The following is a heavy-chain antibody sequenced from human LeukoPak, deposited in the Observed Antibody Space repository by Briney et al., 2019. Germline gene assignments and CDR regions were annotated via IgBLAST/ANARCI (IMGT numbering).Heavy chain of an antibody. CDR2: INPNSGGT. J-gene: IGHJ4*01. D-gene: IGHD2-15*01. CDR1: GYTFTDYY. Sequence: ASVKVSCKPSGYTFTDYYIHWVRQAPGQGLEWMGWINPNSGGTNYAQNLKGRVIMTRDTSNNTAYMELSRLRSDDAAVYYCARVVDDWDYFDYWGHGTLVAVSS. V-gene: IGHV1-2*02. CDR3: ARVVDDWDYFDY.